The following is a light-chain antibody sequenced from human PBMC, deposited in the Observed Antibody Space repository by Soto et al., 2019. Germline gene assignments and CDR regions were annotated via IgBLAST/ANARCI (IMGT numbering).Light chain of an antibody. CDR3: QQYETSPRT. V-gene: IGKV3-20*01. CDR2: GTS. CDR1: QSLSSSY. Sequence: EIVLTQSPGTLSLSPGERATLSCRASQSLSSSYLAWYQQKPGQAPRLLIYGTSIRATGIPDRFSGSGSGTDFTLTISRLEPEDFAVYYCQQYETSPRTFGQGTKVDIK. J-gene: IGKJ1*01.